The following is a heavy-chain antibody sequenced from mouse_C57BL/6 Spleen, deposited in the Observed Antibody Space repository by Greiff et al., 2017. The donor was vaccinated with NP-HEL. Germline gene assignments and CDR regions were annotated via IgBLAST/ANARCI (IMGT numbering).Heavy chain of an antibody. CDR3: ARGNYGSSDYFDY. Sequence: QVQLQQSGAELARPGASVKMSCKASGYTFTSYTMHWVKQRPGQGLEWIGYINPSSGYTKYNQKFRDKATLTADKSSSTAYMQLSSLTSEDSAVYYCARGNYGSSDYFDYWGQGTTLTVSS. CDR2: INPSSGYT. D-gene: IGHD1-1*01. CDR1: GYTFTSYT. J-gene: IGHJ2*01. V-gene: IGHV1-4*01.